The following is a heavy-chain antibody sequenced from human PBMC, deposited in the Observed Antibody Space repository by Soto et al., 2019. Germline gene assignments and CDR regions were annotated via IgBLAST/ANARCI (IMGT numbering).Heavy chain of an antibody. D-gene: IGHD2-2*01. CDR1: GFTFSSYA. V-gene: IGHV3-30-3*01. CDR3: ARGPSSLTRFDY. CDR2: ISYDGSNK. Sequence: GGSLRLSCAASGFTFSSYAMHWVRQAPGKGLEWVAFISYDGSNKYYADSVKGRFTISRDNSKNTLYLQMTSLRAEDTAVYYCARGPSSLTRFDYWGQ. J-gene: IGHJ4*02.